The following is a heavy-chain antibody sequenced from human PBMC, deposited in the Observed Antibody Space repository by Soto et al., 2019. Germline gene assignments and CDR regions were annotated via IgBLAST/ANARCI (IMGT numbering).Heavy chain of an antibody. J-gene: IGHJ4*02. CDR3: AKGRAAAGTDFDY. CDR2: ISWNSGSI. D-gene: IGHD6-13*01. CDR1: GFTFDDYA. Sequence: EVQLVESGGGLVQPGRSLRLSCAASGFTFDDYAMHWVRQAPGNGLEWVSGISWNSGSIGYADSVKGRFTISRDNAKNSLYLQMNSLRAEDTALYYCAKGRAAAGTDFDYWGQGTLVPVSS. V-gene: IGHV3-9*01.